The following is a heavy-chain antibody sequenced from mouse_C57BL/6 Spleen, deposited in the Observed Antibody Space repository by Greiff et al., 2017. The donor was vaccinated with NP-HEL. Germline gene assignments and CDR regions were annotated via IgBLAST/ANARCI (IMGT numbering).Heavy chain of an antibody. D-gene: IGHD1-1*01. CDR3: AGLAAYFDY. Sequence: VQLQQSGPELVKPGASVKISCKASGYAFSSSWMNWVKQRPGKGLEWIGRIYPGDGDTNYNGKYKGKATLTADKSSSTAYMQLSSLTSEDSAVYFGAGLAAYFDYWGQGTTLTVSS. J-gene: IGHJ2*01. CDR2: IYPGDGDT. CDR1: GYAFSSSW. V-gene: IGHV1-82*01.